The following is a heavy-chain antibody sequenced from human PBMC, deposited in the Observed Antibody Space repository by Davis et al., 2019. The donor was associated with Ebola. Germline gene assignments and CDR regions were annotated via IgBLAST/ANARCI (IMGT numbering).Heavy chain of an antibody. J-gene: IGHJ3*02. V-gene: IGHV4-39*07. CDR3: AREGYYYDSSGYYKGAFDI. Sequence: CPVPGGSISSSSYYWGWIRQPPGKGLEWIGEINHSGSTNYNPSLKSRVTISVDTSKNQFSLKLSSVTAADTAVYYCAREGYYYDSSGYYKGAFDIWGQGTMVTVSS. CDR1: GGSISSSSYY. D-gene: IGHD3-22*01. CDR2: INHSGST.